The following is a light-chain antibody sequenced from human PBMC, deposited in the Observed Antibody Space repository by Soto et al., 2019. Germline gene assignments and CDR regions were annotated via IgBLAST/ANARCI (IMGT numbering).Light chain of an antibody. CDR1: QSVSSTY. CDR3: QQYESSQTT. Sequence: EIVLTQPPGTLSLSPGERATLSCRASQSVSSTYLAWYQQKPGQAPRLLIYGASSRATGIPEGVSGSGSGTDFAATMNRLVHEDLGVFYYQQYESSQTTFGGETKGQIK. V-gene: IGKV3-20*01. CDR2: GAS. J-gene: IGKJ4*01.